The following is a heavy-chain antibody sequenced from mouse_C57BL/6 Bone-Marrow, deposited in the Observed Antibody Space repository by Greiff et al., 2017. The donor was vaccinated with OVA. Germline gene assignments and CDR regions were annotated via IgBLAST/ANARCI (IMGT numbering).Heavy chain of an antibody. CDR3: ARKDDGYYYFDY. Sequence: QVQLQQPGAELVRPGSSVKLSCKASGYTFTSYWMDWVKQRPGQGLEWIGNIYPSDSETHYNQKFKDKATLTVDKSSSTAYMQLSSLTSEDSAVYYCARKDDGYYYFDYWGQGTTLTDSS. J-gene: IGHJ2*01. V-gene: IGHV1-61*01. D-gene: IGHD2-3*01. CDR1: GYTFTSYW. CDR2: IYPSDSET.